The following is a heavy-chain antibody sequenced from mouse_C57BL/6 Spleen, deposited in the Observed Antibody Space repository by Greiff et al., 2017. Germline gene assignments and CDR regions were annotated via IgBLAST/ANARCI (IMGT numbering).Heavy chain of an antibody. D-gene: IGHD1-1*01. CDR1: GYTFTSYW. CDR3: ASTVVAVYYAMDY. J-gene: IGHJ4*01. V-gene: IGHV1-72*01. Sequence: QVQLQQPGAELVKPGASVKLSCKASGYTFTSYWMHWVKQRPGRGLEWIGRIDPNSGGTKYNEKFKSKATLTVDKPSSTAYMQLSSRTSEDSAVYYCASTVVAVYYAMDYWGQGTSVTVSS. CDR2: IDPNSGGT.